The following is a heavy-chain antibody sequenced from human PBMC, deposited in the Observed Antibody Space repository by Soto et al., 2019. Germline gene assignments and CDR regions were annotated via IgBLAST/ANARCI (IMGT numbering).Heavy chain of an antibody. CDR2: IYYSGST. Sequence: LSLTYTVSGGSISSYYWSWIRQPPGKGLEWIGYIYYSGSTNYNPSLKSRVTISVDNSKNTLFLQMNSLRAEDTALYYCAGAYCSGTTCYGLYGMDVWGQGTTVTVSS. J-gene: IGHJ6*02. CDR3: AGAYCSGTTCYGLYGMDV. D-gene: IGHD2-2*01. CDR1: GGSISSYY. V-gene: IGHV4-59*12.